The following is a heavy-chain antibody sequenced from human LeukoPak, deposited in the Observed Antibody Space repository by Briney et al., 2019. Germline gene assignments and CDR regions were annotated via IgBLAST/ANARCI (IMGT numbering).Heavy chain of an antibody. CDR2: ISSSGSTI. D-gene: IGHD6-13*01. V-gene: IGHV3-48*03. Sequence: GGSLRLSCATSGFTFSSYEMNWVRQAPGKGLEWVSYISSSGSTIYYADSVKGRFTISRDNSKNTLYLQMNSLRAEDTAVYYCAKVLSGSWPYNWFDPWGQGTLATVSS. CDR3: AKVLSGSWPYNWFDP. J-gene: IGHJ5*02. CDR1: GFTFSSYE.